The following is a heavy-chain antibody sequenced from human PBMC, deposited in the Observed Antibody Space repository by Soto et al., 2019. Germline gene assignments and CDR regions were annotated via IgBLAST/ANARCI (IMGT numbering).Heavy chain of an antibody. CDR1: GFTFGTTD. J-gene: IGHJ5*02. V-gene: IGHV3-23*01. Sequence: SLRLSCAASGFTFGTTDVSWVRQAPGEGLEWVSTIDGSGGITYYADSVKGRFTISRDNSRNTVYLQMNSLRGDDTALYYCVKNSGWFNTWGQGALVTVSS. D-gene: IGHD3-10*01. CDR2: IDGSGGIT. CDR3: VKNSGWFNT.